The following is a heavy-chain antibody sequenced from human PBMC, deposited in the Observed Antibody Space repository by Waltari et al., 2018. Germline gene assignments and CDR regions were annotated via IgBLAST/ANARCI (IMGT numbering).Heavy chain of an antibody. Sequence: QVQLVQSGAEVKKPGSSVKVSCRASGGTFSSYTISWVRQAPGQGLEWMGRSVPILGQTNNAQKFHGRVTITADKSTSTAYMELSSLRSEDTAVYYCAREKAANQYYVDYWGQGTLVTASA. CDR2: SVPILGQT. J-gene: IGHJ4*02. V-gene: IGHV1-69*08. CDR3: AREKAANQYYVDY. CDR1: GGTFSSYT. D-gene: IGHD2-15*01.